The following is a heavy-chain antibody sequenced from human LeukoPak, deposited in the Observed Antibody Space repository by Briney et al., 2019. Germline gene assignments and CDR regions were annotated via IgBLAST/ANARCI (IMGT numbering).Heavy chain of an antibody. V-gene: IGHV3-23*01. Sequence: PGGSLRLSCVASGFTFISSVMSWVPQAPGRGLEWVSALSGSGRSTYYADSVKGRFTISKDNSKNTQYLQMNSLRAEDTAVYYCANNAYDILSGYFDFDYWGQGTLVTVSS. CDR1: GFTFISSV. CDR3: ANNAYDILSGYFDFDY. CDR2: LSGSGRST. J-gene: IGHJ4*02. D-gene: IGHD3-9*01.